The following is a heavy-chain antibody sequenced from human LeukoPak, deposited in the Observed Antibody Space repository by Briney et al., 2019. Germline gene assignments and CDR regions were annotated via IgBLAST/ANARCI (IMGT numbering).Heavy chain of an antibody. V-gene: IGHV4-34*01. D-gene: IGHD3-16*02. CDR2: INHSGST. CDR3: ARGQLWHGDYIWGSYRSPFDY. J-gene: IGHJ4*02. Sequence: SETLSLACAVYGGSFSGYYWSWIRQPPGKGLEWIGEINHSGSTNYNPSLKSRVTISVDTSKNQFSLKLSSVTAADTAVYYCARGQLWHGDYIWGSYRSPFDYWGQGTLVTVSS. CDR1: GGSFSGYY.